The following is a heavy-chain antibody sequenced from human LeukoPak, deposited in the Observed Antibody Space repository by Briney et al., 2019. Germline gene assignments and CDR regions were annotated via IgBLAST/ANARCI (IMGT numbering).Heavy chain of an antibody. V-gene: IGHV3-23*01. D-gene: IGHD6-13*01. J-gene: IGHJ4*02. CDR1: GFTFSNYA. Sequence: GGSLRLSCAASGFTFSNYAMSWVRQAPGKGLEWVSAISSSGDSTYYADSVKGRFTISRDNSKNTLYLQMNSLRAEDTAVYFCAKVDARSSSWYYEDYRGQGTLVTVSS. CDR3: AKVDARSSSWYYEDY. CDR2: ISSSGDST.